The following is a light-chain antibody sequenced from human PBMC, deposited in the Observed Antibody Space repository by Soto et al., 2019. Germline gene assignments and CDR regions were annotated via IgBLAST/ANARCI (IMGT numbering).Light chain of an antibody. CDR2: DVS. J-gene: IGLJ3*02. CDR3: SSYTSSSTPV. V-gene: IGLV2-14*01. Sequence: QSALTQPASVSGTPGQTITISCTGTSSDVGGYNYVCCYQLHAGKAPQLMIYDVSNRPSALSNRFSGSKSGNTASLTISGIQAEDEVDYYCSSYTSSSTPVFGGGTKLTVL. CDR1: SSDVGGYNY.